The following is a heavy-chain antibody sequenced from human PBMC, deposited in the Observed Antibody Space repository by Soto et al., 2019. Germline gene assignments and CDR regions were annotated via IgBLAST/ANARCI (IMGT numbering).Heavy chain of an antibody. CDR3: AKDIRVWYVNYYYYGMDV. CDR2: IKQDGSEK. J-gene: IGHJ6*02. V-gene: IGHV3-7*01. D-gene: IGHD6-13*01. CDR1: GFTFISYW. Sequence: GGSLRLSCAASGFTFISYWMSWVRQAPGKGLEWVANIKQDGSEKYYADSVKGRFTISRDNSKNTLYLQMNSLRAEDTAVYYCAKDIRVWYVNYYYYGMDVWGQGTTVTVSS.